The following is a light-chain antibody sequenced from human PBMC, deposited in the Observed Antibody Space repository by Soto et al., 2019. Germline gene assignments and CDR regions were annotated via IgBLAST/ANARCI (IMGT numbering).Light chain of an antibody. V-gene: IGKV3-11*01. Sequence: EIVVTQSPATLSLSPGERATLFCRASQTIRGLLAWYQQRPGQAPRILIYGASNRATGIPARFSGSGSGKDLPLTISRLEPADFGVYYCQQRHNWPITFGQGTRLEIK. CDR1: QTIRGL. J-gene: IGKJ5*01. CDR2: GAS. CDR3: QQRHNWPIT.